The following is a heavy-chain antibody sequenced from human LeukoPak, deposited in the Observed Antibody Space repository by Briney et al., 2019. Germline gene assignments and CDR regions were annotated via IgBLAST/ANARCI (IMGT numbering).Heavy chain of an antibody. Sequence: PGGSLRLSCTASGFIFSNYWMTWVRQAPGKGLEWVAQINQDGSKEYYIDSVKARFSTSRDNARNSLSLQMNSLRAEDTAMYYCVRDGGVSGYDLLDYWGQGTLVTVSS. J-gene: IGHJ4*02. CDR2: INQDGSKE. CDR1: GFIFSNYW. V-gene: IGHV3-7*01. CDR3: VRDGGVSGYDLLDY. D-gene: IGHD5-12*01.